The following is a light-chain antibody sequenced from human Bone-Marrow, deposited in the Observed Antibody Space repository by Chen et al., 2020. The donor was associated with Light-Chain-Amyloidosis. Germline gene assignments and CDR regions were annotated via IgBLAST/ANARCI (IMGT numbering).Light chain of an antibody. J-gene: IGLJ3*02. CDR1: NIGSTS. CDR3: QVWDRSSDRPV. Sequence: SYVLTQPSSVSVAPGQTATIACGGNNIGSTSVHWYQQTPGQAPLLVVYDDSDRPAGIPERLSGSNSGTTATLTISGVEAGDEADYCCQVWDRSSDRPVFGGGTKLTVL. CDR2: DDS. V-gene: IGLV3-21*02.